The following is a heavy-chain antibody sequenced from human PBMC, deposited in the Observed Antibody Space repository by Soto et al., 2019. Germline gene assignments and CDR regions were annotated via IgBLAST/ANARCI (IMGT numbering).Heavy chain of an antibody. J-gene: IGHJ4*02. CDR1: GFTFSSYW. D-gene: IGHD2-2*01. CDR3: ARSLSASPDY. Sequence: AGGSLRLSCAASGFTFSSYWMHWVRQAPGKGLVWVSRINTDGSNTGYADSVKGRFTISRDNAKNTLYLQMNILRAEDTAVYYCARSLSASPDYWGQGXLVTVSS. CDR2: INTDGSNT. V-gene: IGHV3-74*01.